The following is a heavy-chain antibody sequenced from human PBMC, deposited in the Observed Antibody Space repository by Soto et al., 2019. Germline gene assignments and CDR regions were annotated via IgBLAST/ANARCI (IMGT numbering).Heavy chain of an antibody. CDR1: GFTFSSYA. CDR3: ATELLFVSGREKWFDP. CDR2: ISGSGGST. D-gene: IGHD2-2*01. J-gene: IGHJ5*02. V-gene: IGHV3-23*01. Sequence: EVQLLESGGGLVQPGGSLRLSCAASGFTFSSYAMSWVRQAPGKGLEWVSAISGSGGSTYYADSVKGRFTISRDNSKNTLYLQMNSLRAEDTAVYYCATELLFVSGREKWFDPWGQGTLVTVSS.